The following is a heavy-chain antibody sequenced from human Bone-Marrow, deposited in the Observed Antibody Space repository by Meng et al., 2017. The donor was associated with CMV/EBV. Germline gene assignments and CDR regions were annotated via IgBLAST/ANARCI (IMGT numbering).Heavy chain of an antibody. CDR2: INAYNDNR. V-gene: IGHV1-18*01. CDR3: ARHVSSGYYAF. J-gene: IGHJ4*02. D-gene: IGHD3-22*01. CDR1: GYKFNSYG. Sequence: CKASGYKFNSYGISWVRQAPGQGLEWMGWINAYNDNRDYAQKFQGRVTMTTDTSTSTAYMELRSLRSDDTAVYYCARHVSSGYYAFWGQGTLVTVSS.